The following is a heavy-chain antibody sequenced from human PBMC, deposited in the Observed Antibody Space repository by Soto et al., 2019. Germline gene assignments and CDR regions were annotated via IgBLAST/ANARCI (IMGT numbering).Heavy chain of an antibody. J-gene: IGHJ4*02. CDR3: ARTTMIVHD. Sequence: SATLSLTCPVSGGSVSSYYWSWIRQPPGKGLQWIGYIHNSGSTNYNPSLKSRVTMSVDASKTRFSLKMTSVTAADTAVYYCARTTMIVHDWGQGTLVTVSS. V-gene: IGHV4-59*02. CDR1: GGSVSSYY. CDR2: IHNSGST. D-gene: IGHD3-22*01.